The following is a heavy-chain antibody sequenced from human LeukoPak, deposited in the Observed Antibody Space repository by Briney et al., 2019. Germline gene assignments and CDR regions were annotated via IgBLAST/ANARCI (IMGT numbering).Heavy chain of an antibody. J-gene: IGHJ5*02. CDR1: GGFITSTSYY. Sequence: PSETPSLTCTVSGGFITSTSYYWGWIRQPPGKGLEWIGSIYYGGSTYYNPSLKSRVTISVDTSKNQFSLKLYSVTAADTAVYYCASPYRSSFWFDPWGQGTLVTVSS. CDR3: ASPYRSSFWFDP. CDR2: IYYGGST. D-gene: IGHD6-6*01. V-gene: IGHV4-39*01.